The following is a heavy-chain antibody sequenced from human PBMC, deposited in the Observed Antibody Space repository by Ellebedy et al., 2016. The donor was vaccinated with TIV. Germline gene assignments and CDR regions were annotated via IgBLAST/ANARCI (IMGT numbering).Heavy chain of an antibody. D-gene: IGHD2-21*02. CDR2: IYSGGST. CDR1: GFTVSSHY. CDR3: ARRTGGDSGRGAFDY. V-gene: IGHV3-66*01. Sequence: GESLKISCAASGFTVSSHYMSWVRQAPGKGLEWVSVIYSGGSTYDAEYARGRFTVSRDNSKNTVYLQMNILRAEDTAVSYCARRTGGDSGRGAFDYWGQGTQVTVSS. J-gene: IGHJ4*02.